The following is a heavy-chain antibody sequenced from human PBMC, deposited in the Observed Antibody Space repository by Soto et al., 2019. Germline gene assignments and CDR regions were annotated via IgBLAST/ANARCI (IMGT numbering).Heavy chain of an antibody. J-gene: IGHJ5*02. CDR1: GFTFSSYS. CDR2: ISSSSSYI. CDR3: ARDGSPGEEFRIPRWFDP. D-gene: IGHD3-16*01. V-gene: IGHV3-21*01. Sequence: PGGSLRLSCAASGFTFSSYSMNWVRQAPGKGLEWVSSISSSSSYIYYADSVKGRFTISRDNAKNSLYLQMNSLRAEDTAVYYCARDGSPGEEFRIPRWFDPWGQGTLVTVSS.